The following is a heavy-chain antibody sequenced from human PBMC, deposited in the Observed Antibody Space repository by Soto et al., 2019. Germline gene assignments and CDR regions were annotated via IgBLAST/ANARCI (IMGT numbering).Heavy chain of an antibody. CDR3: ARLEWLSLAAWFDP. CDR2: IYPDDSDT. V-gene: IGHV5-51*01. D-gene: IGHD3-3*01. CDR1: GYSFTNYW. J-gene: IGHJ5*02. Sequence: PGESLKISGKGSGYSFTNYWIGWVRQMPGKGLEWMGMIYPDDSDTKYSPSFQGQVTFSADKSINTAYLQWSSLKASDTAIYYCARLEWLSLAAWFDPWGQGTLVTVSS.